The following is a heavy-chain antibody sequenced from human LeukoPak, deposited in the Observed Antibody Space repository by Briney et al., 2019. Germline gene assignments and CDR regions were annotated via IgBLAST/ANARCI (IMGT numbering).Heavy chain of an antibody. CDR2: ISGSGGST. D-gene: IGHD5-18*01. Sequence: PGGSRRLPWAASAFTFRSYAMIWVRQAPGKGLEWVSGISGSGGSTYYSDSAKGQFTISRDNSNNTLYLQMNSLRAEDTAVYYCAKGAASRGYTYVANWGQGTLVTVSS. V-gene: IGHV3-23*01. CDR1: AFTFRSYA. CDR3: AKGAASRGYTYVAN. J-gene: IGHJ4*02.